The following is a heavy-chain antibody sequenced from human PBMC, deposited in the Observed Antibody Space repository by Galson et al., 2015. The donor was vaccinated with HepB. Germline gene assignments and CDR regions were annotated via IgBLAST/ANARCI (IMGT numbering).Heavy chain of an antibody. CDR3: ARDRTMYCGGDCYSDY. V-gene: IGHV3-33*01. Sequence: SLRLSCAASGFTFSSYGMHWVRQAPGKGLEWVAVIWYDGSNKYYADSVKGRFTISRDNSKNTLYLQMNSLRAEDTAVYYCARDRTMYCGGDCYSDYWGQGTLVTVSS. J-gene: IGHJ4*02. CDR1: GFTFSSYG. CDR2: IWYDGSNK. D-gene: IGHD2-21*02.